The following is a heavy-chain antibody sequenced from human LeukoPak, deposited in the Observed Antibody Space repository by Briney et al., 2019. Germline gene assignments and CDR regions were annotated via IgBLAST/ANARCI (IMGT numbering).Heavy chain of an antibody. CDR3: ARHLTGDNFDS. Sequence: GESLKISCQASGYSFTNYWIAWVRQMPGKGLEWMGIIYPGDSNTKYSPSFQGQVTISSDKSTSTAYLQWSSLKASDTAMYYCARHLTGDNFDSWGQGTLVTVSS. J-gene: IGHJ4*02. D-gene: IGHD7-27*01. V-gene: IGHV5-51*01. CDR1: GYSFTNYW. CDR2: IYPGDSNT.